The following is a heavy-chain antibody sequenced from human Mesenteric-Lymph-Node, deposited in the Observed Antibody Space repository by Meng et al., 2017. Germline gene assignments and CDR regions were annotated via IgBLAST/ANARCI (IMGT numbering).Heavy chain of an antibody. CDR3: ARGGAVSGSRYYFDL. CDR1: GGSIYNGDSY. CDR2: IYYSGSS. J-gene: IGHJ2*01. D-gene: IGHD6-19*01. V-gene: IGHV4-31*01. Sequence: SETLSLTCTVSGGSIYNGDSYWTWIRRLPGKGLEWIGYIYYSGSSYYNPSLKSPVTISMDRSQNQFSLKLTSVTAADTAVYYCARGGAVSGSRYYFDLWGRGTLVTVSS.